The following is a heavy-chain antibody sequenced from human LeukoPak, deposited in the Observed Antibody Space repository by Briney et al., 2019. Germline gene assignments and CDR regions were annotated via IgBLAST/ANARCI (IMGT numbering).Heavy chain of an antibody. CDR3: TTGTEQQWLSLDY. V-gene: IGHV3-15*01. D-gene: IGHD6-19*01. J-gene: IGHJ4*02. CDR1: GFTLKNAW. CDR2: IRSKTDGGTT. Sequence: GGSLRLSCVASGFTLKNAWMSWVRQAPGKGLEWVGGIRSKTDGGTTDYAAPVKGRFTISRDDSKNTLYLQMNSLKTEDTAVYYCTTGTEQQWLSLDYWGQGTLVTVSS.